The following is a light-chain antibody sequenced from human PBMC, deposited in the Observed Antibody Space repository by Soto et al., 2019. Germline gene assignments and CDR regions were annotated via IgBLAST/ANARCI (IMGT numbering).Light chain of an antibody. J-gene: IGKJ1*01. V-gene: IGKV3-15*01. CDR1: QSVNSN. CDR2: GAS. Sequence: EIVMTQSPATLSVSPGERATLSCRASQSVNSNLAWYQQKPGQAPRLLIYGASTRATGVPARFSGSGSGTEFTITVSSLQSEDFAVSFCQQYNNWPTFGQGTKVEIK. CDR3: QQYNNWPT.